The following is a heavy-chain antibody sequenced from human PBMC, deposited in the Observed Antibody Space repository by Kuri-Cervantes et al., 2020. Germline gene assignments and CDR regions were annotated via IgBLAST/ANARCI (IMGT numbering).Heavy chain of an antibody. CDR2: IYSGGST. J-gene: IGHJ3*01. CDR1: GFTVSSNY. V-gene: IGHV3-53*01. D-gene: IGHD6-13*01. CDR3: VREETAAADAFDF. Sequence: GESLKISCAASGFTVSSNYMSWVRQAPGKGLEWVSVIYSGGSTYYADSVKGRFTISRDNAQNSLFLQMNSLRGEDTAVYYCVREETAAADAFDFWGQGTMVTVSS.